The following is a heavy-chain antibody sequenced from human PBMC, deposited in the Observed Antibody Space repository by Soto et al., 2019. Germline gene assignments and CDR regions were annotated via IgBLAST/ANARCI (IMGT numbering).Heavy chain of an antibody. CDR2: IIPIFGTA. D-gene: IGHD6-13*01. CDR3: ARDPNYSRGAAVDY. V-gene: IGHV1-69*13. J-gene: IGHJ4*02. Sequence: ASVKVSCKASGGTFSSYAISWVRQAPGQGLEWMGGIIPIFGTANYAQKFQGRVTITADESTSTAYMELSSLRSEDTAVYYCARDPNYSRGAAVDYWGQGTLVTVSS. CDR1: GGTFSSYA.